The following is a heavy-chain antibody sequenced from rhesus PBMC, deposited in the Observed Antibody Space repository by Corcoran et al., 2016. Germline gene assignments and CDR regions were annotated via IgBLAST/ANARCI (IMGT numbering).Heavy chain of an antibody. CDR2: IFGRGGNT. Sequence: QVQLQESGPGLVKPSETLSLTCPVSGGSIRDTSYWHWIAPPPGKGLEWMGRIFGRGGNTSNNPSLKSRVTISKDTSKNQFSLKLSAVTAADTAVYYCASGNYKYYFDYWGQGVLVTVSS. CDR1: GGSIRDTSY. CDR3: ASGNYKYYFDY. D-gene: IGHD4-35*01. J-gene: IGHJ4*01. V-gene: IGHV4-92*01.